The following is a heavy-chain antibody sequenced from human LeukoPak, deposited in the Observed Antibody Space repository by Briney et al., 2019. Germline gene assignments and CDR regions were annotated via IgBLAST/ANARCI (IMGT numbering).Heavy chain of an antibody. D-gene: IGHD3-16*02. J-gene: IGHJ4*02. Sequence: GGSLRLSCAASGFTFSSYAMSWVRQAPGKGLEWLSDFCGSGGITYYADSVKGRFTISRDNSKNTLYLQMNSLRAEDTAVYYCAKDYVWGSYRPDYFDYWGQGTLVTVSS. CDR2: FCGSGGIT. CDR3: AKDYVWGSYRPDYFDY. V-gene: IGHV3-23*01. CDR1: GFTFSSYA.